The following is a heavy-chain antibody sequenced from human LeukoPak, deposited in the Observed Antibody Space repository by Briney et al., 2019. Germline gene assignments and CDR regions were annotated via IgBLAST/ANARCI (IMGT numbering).Heavy chain of an antibody. CDR3: AKESLRVVPSATFDY. Sequence: GGSLRLSCTVSGFTVSSNSMSWVRQAPGKGLEWVSAISGSGGSTYYADSVKGRFTISRDNSKNTLYLQMHSLRAEDTAVYYCAKESLRVVPSATFDYWGQGTLVTVSS. CDR1: GFTVSSNS. J-gene: IGHJ4*02. D-gene: IGHD2-2*01. CDR2: ISGSGGST. V-gene: IGHV3-23*01.